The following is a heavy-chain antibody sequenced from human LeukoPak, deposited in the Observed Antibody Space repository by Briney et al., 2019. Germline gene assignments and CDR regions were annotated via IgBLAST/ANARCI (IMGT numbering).Heavy chain of an antibody. CDR2: IGGSSTYI. Sequence: PGGSLRLSCAACGFTFIMYRLVSYIGGSSTYIYYADSLQGRFTISRDNSKNTLYLQMNSLRAEDTAVYYCARDRPYSSSSNYYYYYMDVWGKGTTVTVSS. CDR3: ARDRPYSSSSNYYYYYMDV. V-gene: IGHV3-21*01. J-gene: IGHJ6*03. D-gene: IGHD6-6*01. CDR1: GFTFIMYR.